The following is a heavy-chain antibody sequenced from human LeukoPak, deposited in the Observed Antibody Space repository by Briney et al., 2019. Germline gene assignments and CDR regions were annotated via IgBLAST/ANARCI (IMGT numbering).Heavy chain of an antibody. CDR3: AKGAGYSSSWYFDY. CDR2: ISWNSGSI. J-gene: IGHJ4*02. V-gene: IGHV3-9*01. Sequence: PGGSLRLSCAASGFTFDDYAMHWVRQAPGKGLEWVSGISWNSGSIDYADSVKGRFTISRDNAKNSLYLQMNSLRPEDTALYYCAKGAGYSSSWYFDYWGQGSLVTVSS. D-gene: IGHD6-13*01. CDR1: GFTFDDYA.